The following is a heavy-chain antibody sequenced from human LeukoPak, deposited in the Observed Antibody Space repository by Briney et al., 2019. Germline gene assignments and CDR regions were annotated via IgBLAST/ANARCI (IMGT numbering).Heavy chain of an antibody. Sequence: PGGSLRLSCAASGFTFSSYWMHWVRQAPGKGLVRVSRINSDGSSTSYADSVKGRFTISRDNAKNTLYLQMNSLRAEDTAVYYCARYRGSSGWSYDAFDIWGQGTMVTVSS. CDR1: GFTFSSYW. J-gene: IGHJ3*02. V-gene: IGHV3-74*01. CDR3: ARYRGSSGWSYDAFDI. D-gene: IGHD6-19*01. CDR2: INSDGSST.